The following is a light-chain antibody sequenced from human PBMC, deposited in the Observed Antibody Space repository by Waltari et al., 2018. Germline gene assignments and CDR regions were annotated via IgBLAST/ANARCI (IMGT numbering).Light chain of an antibody. CDR1: QSISSW. CDR2: KSS. CDR3: QQHDNLIT. Sequence: DIQMTQSPSTLSASVGDRVTITCRASQSISSWLAEYQQKPGKAPKLLIYKSSSLESGVPSRFSGSGSGTEFTLTISSLQPEDIATYYCQQHDNLITFGQGTRLEIK. V-gene: IGKV1-5*03. J-gene: IGKJ5*01.